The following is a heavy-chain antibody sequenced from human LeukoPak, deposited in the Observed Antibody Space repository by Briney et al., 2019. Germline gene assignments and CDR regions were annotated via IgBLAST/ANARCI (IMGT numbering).Heavy chain of an antibody. J-gene: IGHJ4*02. CDR1: GGSISSGDYY. V-gene: IGHV4-30-4*08. CDR3: ARNLLTYDFWSGLAPYYFDY. Sequence: MSSQTLSLTCTVSGGSISSGDYYWSWIRQPPGKGLEWIGYIYYSGSTYYNPSLKSRVTISVDTSKNQFSLKLSSVTAADTAVYYCARNLLTYDFWSGLAPYYFDYWGQGTLVTVSS. CDR2: IYYSGST. D-gene: IGHD3-3*01.